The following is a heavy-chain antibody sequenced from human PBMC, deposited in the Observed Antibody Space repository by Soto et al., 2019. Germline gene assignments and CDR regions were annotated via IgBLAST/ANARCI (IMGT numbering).Heavy chain of an antibody. D-gene: IGHD2-21*01. J-gene: IGHJ4*02. V-gene: IGHV3-7*01. Sequence: GGSLRLPCAASGFTFSSYWMSWVRQAPGKGLEWVANIKQDGGEEYYVDSVKGRFTISRDNAKNSLYLQMNSLRAEDTAVYDCARDWAYNFWGQGTLVTVSS. CDR1: GFTFSSYW. CDR2: IKQDGGEE. CDR3: ARDWAYNF.